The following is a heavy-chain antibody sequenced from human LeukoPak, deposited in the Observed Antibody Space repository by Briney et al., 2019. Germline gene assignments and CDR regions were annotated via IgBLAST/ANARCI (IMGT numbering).Heavy chain of an antibody. V-gene: IGHV4-30-2*01. CDR3: ARNKGGFYGP. J-gene: IGHJ5*02. Sequence: PSETLSLTCAVSGASISSGGYSWSWIRQPPGKGLEWIGYIYHSGSTYYNPSLKSRVTISVDRSKNQFSLKLSSVTAAATAVYYCARNKGGFYGPWGQGTLVTVSS. CDR2: IYHSGST. CDR1: GASISSGGYS. D-gene: IGHD4-17*01.